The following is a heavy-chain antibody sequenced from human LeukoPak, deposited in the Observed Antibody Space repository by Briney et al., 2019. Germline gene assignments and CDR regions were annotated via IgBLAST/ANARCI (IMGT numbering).Heavy chain of an antibody. CDR3: VRVLGGGEPYYFDY. CDR2: INWNGGST. J-gene: IGHJ4*02. D-gene: IGHD3-16*01. CDR1: GFTFDDYG. V-gene: IGHV3-20*04. Sequence: RPGGSLRLSCAASGFTFDDYGMSWVRHAPGKGLEWVSGINWNGGSTGYADSVKGRLTISRDNAKNSLYLQMTGLRAEDTAVYYCVRVLGGGEPYYFDYWGQGTLVTVSS.